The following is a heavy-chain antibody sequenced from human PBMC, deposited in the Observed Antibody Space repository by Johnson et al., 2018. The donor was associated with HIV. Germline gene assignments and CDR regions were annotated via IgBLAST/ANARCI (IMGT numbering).Heavy chain of an antibody. Sequence: VQLVESGGGVVRPGGSLRLSCAASGFTFDDYGMNWVRQAPGKGLEWVSGINWNGGSTGYAGSVKGRFTISRDNAKNSLYLQMNSLRAEDTALYYCARDPSTAAADSQDAFDIWGQGTMVTVSS. CDR2: INWNGGST. V-gene: IGHV3-20*04. D-gene: IGHD6-13*01. CDR3: ARDPSTAAADSQDAFDI. J-gene: IGHJ3*02. CDR1: GFTFDDYG.